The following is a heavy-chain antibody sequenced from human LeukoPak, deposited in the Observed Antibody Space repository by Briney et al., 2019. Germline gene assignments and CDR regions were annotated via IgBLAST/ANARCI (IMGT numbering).Heavy chain of an antibody. D-gene: IGHD1/OR15-1a*01. J-gene: IGHJ6*03. CDR3: ARDRTGEGYYYYYYMDV. CDR1: GGSISSHY. CDR2: IYYSGST. V-gene: IGHV4-59*11. Sequence: PSETLSLTCTVSGGSISSHYWSWIRQPPGKGREWIGYIYYSGSTNYNPSLKSRVTISVDTSKNQFSLKLSSATAADTAVYYCARDRTGEGYYYYYYMDVWGKGTTVTVSS.